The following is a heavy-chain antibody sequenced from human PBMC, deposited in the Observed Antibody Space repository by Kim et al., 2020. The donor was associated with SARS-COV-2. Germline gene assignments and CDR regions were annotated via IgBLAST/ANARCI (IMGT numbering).Heavy chain of an antibody. CDR2: ISYDGSNK. CDR1: GFTFSSYA. D-gene: IGHD5-12*01. Sequence: GGSLRLSCAASGFTFSSYAMHWVRQAPGKGLEWVAVISYDGSNKYYADSVKGRFTISRDNSKNTLYLQMNSLRAEDTAVYYCARDVWSRSGYGIPWFDPWRQSTLVTVSS. CDR3: ARDVWSRSGYGIPWFDP. V-gene: IGHV3-30*04. J-gene: IGHJ5*02.